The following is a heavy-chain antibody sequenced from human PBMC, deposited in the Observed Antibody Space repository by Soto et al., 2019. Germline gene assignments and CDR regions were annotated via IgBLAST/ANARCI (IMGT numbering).Heavy chain of an antibody. CDR1: GGTFCVSY. D-gene: IGHD2-8*01. V-gene: IGHV4-34*01. J-gene: IGHJ3*02. CDR3: ARIVLMVYAIMEDDAFDI. Sequence: SLARAVYGGTFCVSYWGWIRKHTGKGLEWIGEINHSGSTNYNPSLKSRVTISVDTSKNQFSLKLSSVTAADTAVYYCARIVLMVYAIMEDDAFDIWGQGTMVTVSS. CDR2: INHSGST.